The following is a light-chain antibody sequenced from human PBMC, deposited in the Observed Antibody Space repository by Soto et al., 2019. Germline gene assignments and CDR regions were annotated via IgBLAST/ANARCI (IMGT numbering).Light chain of an antibody. V-gene: IGKV3-20*01. CDR3: QRDGSSPT. CDR1: ESVRSSY. J-gene: IGKJ1*01. CDR2: GAS. Sequence: EIILTQSPGTLSLSPGERATLYCRASESVRSSYSAWYQQKPCQAPRLLIYGASSRASDIPDRFGGSGSGTDFSLTVSRLEHEDGAGYFCQRDGSSPTVGQGTKVEIK.